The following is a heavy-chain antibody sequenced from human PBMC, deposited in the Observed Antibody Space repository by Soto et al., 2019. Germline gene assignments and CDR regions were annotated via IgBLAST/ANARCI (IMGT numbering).Heavy chain of an antibody. V-gene: IGHV1-18*01. D-gene: IGHD5-12*01. CDR3: AKSPRGEMATD. CDR1: GYTFINYH. CDR2: INTYNGMT. Sequence: QVQLVQSGGEVKKPGASVTVSCKASGYTFINYHITWVRQAPGQGLEWMAWINTYNGMTDYAQRFQGRVNSTRDTSTSTAYMELRNLGSDDTAVYFCAKSPRGEMATDCGQGTLVTVSS. J-gene: IGHJ4*02.